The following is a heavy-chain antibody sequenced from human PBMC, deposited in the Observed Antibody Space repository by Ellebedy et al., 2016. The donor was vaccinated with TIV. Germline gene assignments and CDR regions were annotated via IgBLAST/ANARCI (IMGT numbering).Heavy chain of an antibody. CDR1: GLTFSSYA. D-gene: IGHD6-19*01. J-gene: IGHJ4*02. V-gene: IGHV3-23*01. CDR2: ITGSGVST. Sequence: GGSLRLSCVGSGLTFSSYAMSWVRQAPGKGLDWVSGITGSGVSTYYADSVKGRFTISRDNSKNTCYLQMNSLRAEDTAVYYCAKSPQPGFSVDGTFDSWGQGTRFTVSS. CDR3: AKSPQPGFSVDGTFDS.